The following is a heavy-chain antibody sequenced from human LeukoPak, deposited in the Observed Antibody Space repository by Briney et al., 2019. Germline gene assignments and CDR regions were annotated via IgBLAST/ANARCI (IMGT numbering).Heavy chain of an antibody. CDR1: GYTFTNYG. D-gene: IGHD6-13*01. J-gene: IGHJ5*02. CDR2: ISAYNGHT. CDR3: ARTIIAAAGTRWFDP. V-gene: IGHV1-18*01. Sequence: ASVTVSCKAFGYTFTNYGISWVRQAPGQGLEWMGWISAYNGHTNYAQKLQGRVTMTTDTSTSTAYMELRSLRSDDTAVYYCARTIIAAAGTRWFDPWGQGTLVTVSS.